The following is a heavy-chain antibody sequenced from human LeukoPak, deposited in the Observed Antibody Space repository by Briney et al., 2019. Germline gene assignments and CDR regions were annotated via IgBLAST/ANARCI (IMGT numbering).Heavy chain of an antibody. CDR1: GFIVSANY. D-gene: IGHD4-11*01. J-gene: IGHJ4*02. CDR2: IYSGGSP. V-gene: IGHV3-53*01. CDR3: ARGRQCDF. Sequence: GGSLRLSCAASGFIVSANYMNWDRQAPGKGLEWVSVIYSGGSPFYADSVRGRFTISRDNSKNTVYLQMNSLRVEDTAVYYCARGRQCDFWGQGTLVTVSS.